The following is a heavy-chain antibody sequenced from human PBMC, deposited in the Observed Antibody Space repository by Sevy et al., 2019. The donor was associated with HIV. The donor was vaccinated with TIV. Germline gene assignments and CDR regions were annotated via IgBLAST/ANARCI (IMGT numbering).Heavy chain of an antibody. D-gene: IGHD4-4*01. Sequence: GQSLKISCKGSGYSFTSYWIGWVRQMPGKGLEWMGIIYPGDSDTRYSPSFQGQVTISADKSISTAYLQWSSLKASDTAMYYCARSPKLFNYDFDYWGQGTLVTVSS. J-gene: IGHJ4*02. CDR1: GYSFTSYW. V-gene: IGHV5-51*01. CDR3: ARSPKLFNYDFDY. CDR2: IYPGDSDT.